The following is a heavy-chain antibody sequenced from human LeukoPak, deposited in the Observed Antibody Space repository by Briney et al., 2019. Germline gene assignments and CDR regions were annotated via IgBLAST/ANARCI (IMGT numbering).Heavy chain of an antibody. CDR2: IKQDGSEK. V-gene: IGHV3-7*03. CDR3: ARGPYYFDY. CDR1: GFPFSSYW. J-gene: IGHJ4*02. Sequence: GGSLRLSCVASGFPFSSYWMTWVRQAPGKGLEWVANIKQDGSEKYYVDSVKGRFTISRDNAKNSLYLQMNSLRAEDTAVYYCARGPYYFDYWGQGTLVTVSS.